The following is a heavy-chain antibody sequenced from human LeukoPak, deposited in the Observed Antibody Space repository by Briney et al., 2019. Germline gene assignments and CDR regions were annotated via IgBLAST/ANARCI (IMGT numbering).Heavy chain of an antibody. V-gene: IGHV4-34*01. CDR1: GGSFRGYY. D-gene: IGHD3-22*01. CDR2: INDSGST. J-gene: IGHJ4*02. Sequence: SETLSLTCAVYGGSFRGYYWSWIRQPPGKGLEWLGEINDSGSTNYNPSLKSRLTISVDTAKNQFSLKLSSVTAADTAVYYCAMGITMSYWGQGTLVTVSS. CDR3: AMGITMSY.